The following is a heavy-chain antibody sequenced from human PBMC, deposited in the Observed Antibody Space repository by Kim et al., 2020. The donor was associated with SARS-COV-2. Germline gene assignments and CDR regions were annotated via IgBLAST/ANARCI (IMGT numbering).Heavy chain of an antibody. D-gene: IGHD6-19*01. CDR3: ARVGYSAPIAVADLGDYYYYYGMDV. V-gene: IGHV1-69*13. CDR2: IIPIFGTA. Sequence: SVKVSCKASGGTFSSYAISWVRQAPGQGLEWMGGIIPIFGTANYAQKFQGRVTITADESTSTAYMELSSLRSEDTAVYYCARVGYSAPIAVADLGDYYYYYGMDVWGQGATVTVSS. CDR1: GGTFSSYA. J-gene: IGHJ6*02.